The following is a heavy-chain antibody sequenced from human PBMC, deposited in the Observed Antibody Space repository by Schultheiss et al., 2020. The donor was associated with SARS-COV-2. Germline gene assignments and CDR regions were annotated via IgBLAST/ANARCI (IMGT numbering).Heavy chain of an antibody. J-gene: IGHJ4*02. D-gene: IGHD5-18*01. V-gene: IGHV4-34*01. CDR3: ARERIQLWLQAFDY. CDR2: INHSGST. CDR1: GGSFSGYY. Sequence: SETLSLTCAVYGGSFSGYYWSWIRQPPGKGLEWIGEINHSGSTNYNPSLKSRVTISVDTSKNQFSLKLSSVTAADTAVYYCARERIQLWLQAFDYWGQGTLVTVSS.